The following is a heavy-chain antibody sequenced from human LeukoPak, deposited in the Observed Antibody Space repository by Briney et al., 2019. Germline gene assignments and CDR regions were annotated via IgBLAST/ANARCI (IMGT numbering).Heavy chain of an antibody. V-gene: IGHV4-34*01. CDR2: INHSGST. D-gene: IGHD5/OR15-5a*01. Sequence: PSETLSLTCAVYGGSFSGYYWSWIRQPPGKGLEWIGEINHSGSTYYNPSLKSRVTISVDTSKNQFSLQLNSVTAADTSVYYCVRHDGRGGSTMGALDSWGQGSLVTVSS. CDR3: VRHDGRGGSTMGALDS. CDR1: GGSFSGYY. J-gene: IGHJ4*02.